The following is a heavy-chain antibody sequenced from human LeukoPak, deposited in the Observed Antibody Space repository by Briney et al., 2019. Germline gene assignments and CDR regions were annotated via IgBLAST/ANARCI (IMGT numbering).Heavy chain of an antibody. V-gene: IGHV3-15*01. J-gene: IGHJ5*02. CDR1: GYTFSDAR. CDR3: VTGKVESIRTHMFDP. D-gene: IGHD1-26*01. Sequence: GGSLRLFCAASGYTFSDARMIWVRQAPGKGLEWVGRIKIKSDGGTTDYAAPVKGRFTISRDDSKSMLYLQMNSLTTEDTAVYYCVTGKVESIRTHMFDPWGQGTLVTVSS. CDR2: IKIKSDGGTT.